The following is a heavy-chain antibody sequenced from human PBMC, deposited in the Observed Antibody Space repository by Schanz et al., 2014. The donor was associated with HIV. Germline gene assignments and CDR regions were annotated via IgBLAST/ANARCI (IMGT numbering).Heavy chain of an antibody. D-gene: IGHD6-13*01. V-gene: IGHV3-33*06. CDR2: IWYDGSNK. Sequence: QVHLEESGGGVVQPGRSLRLSCAASGFTFSSYGMHWVRQAPGKGLEWVAGIWYDGSNKYYADSVKGRFTISRDNSKNTLYLQMNSLRAEDTAVYYCAKEAWYSSSLYYFDYWGQGTLVTVSS. J-gene: IGHJ4*02. CDR1: GFTFSSYG. CDR3: AKEAWYSSSLYYFDY.